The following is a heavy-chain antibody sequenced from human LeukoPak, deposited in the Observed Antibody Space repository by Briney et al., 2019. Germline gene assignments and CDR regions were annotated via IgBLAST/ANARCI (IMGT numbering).Heavy chain of an antibody. CDR1: GVSVNACY. J-gene: IGHJ5*02. CDR2: IYYSGSS. CDR3: VQGWFGFSTYFDP. Sequence: SETLSLTCTVSGVSVNACYWSWIRQPPGKGLEWIGYIYYSGSSSYNPSLKSRVTMSVDTSKNQFSLKLTSVTAADTAVYYCVQGWFGFSTYFDPWGQGTLVTVSS. V-gene: IGHV4-59*02. D-gene: IGHD3-16*01.